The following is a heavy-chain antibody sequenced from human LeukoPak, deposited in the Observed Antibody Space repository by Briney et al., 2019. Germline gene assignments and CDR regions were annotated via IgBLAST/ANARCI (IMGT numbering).Heavy chain of an antibody. CDR2: IYYSGST. Sequence: SETLSLTCIVYGGSIGSYYWSWIRQPPGKGLEWIGYIYYSGSTYYNPSLKSRVTISVDTPKNQFSLKLSSVTAADTAVYYCDRAAFGPAGFDYWGEGTLVTVSS. D-gene: IGHD3-10*01. V-gene: IGHV4-30-4*01. J-gene: IGHJ4*02. CDR1: GGSIGSYY. CDR3: DRAAFGPAGFDY.